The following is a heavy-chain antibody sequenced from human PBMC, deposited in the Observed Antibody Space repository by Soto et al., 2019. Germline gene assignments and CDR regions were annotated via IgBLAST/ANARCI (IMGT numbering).Heavy chain of an antibody. CDR2: ISYDGSNK. V-gene: IGHV3-30*18. J-gene: IGHJ6*02. Sequence: QVQLVESGGGVVQPGRSLRLSCAASGFTFSSYGMHWVRQAPGKGLERVAVISYDGSNKYYADSVKGRFTISRDNSKNTLYRQMNSLRAEDTAVYYCAKDQYDFWSGYPYYYYGMDVWGQGTTVTVSS. D-gene: IGHD3-3*01. CDR1: GFTFSSYG. CDR3: AKDQYDFWSGYPYYYYGMDV.